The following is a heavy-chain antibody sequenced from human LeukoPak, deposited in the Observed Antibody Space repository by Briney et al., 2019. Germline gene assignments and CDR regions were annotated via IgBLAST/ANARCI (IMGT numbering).Heavy chain of an antibody. Sequence: SETLSLTCTVSGGSISYYYWSWIRQPPGKGLQWIGYISYSGSTNYNPSLKSRVTISVDTSKNQFSLKLSSVTAADTAVYYCARVKYCSSTSCYGGGYYFDYRGQGTLVTVSS. J-gene: IGHJ4*02. D-gene: IGHD2-2*01. CDR1: GGSISYYY. CDR2: ISYSGST. V-gene: IGHV4-59*08. CDR3: ARVKYCSSTSCYGGGYYFDY.